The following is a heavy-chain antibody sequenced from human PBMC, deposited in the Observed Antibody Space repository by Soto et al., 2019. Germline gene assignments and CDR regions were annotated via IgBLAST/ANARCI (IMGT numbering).Heavy chain of an antibody. J-gene: IGHJ3*02. D-gene: IGHD4-17*01. CDR1: EFNFSNFA. V-gene: IGHV3-15*01. CDR2: IKSKTDGGTT. Sequence: GGSLRLSCAASEFNFSNFAMAWVRQAPGKGLEWVGRIKSKTDGGTTDYAAPVKGRFTISRDDSKNTLYLQMNSLKTEDTAVYYCTTDILTTVGTDDFDIWVQGTMVTVS. CDR3: TTDILTTVGTDDFDI.